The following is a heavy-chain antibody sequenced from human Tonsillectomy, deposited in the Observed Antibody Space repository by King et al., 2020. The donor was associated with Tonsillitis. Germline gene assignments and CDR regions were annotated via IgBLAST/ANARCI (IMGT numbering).Heavy chain of an antibody. CDR3: VVFFAAAGTSH. J-gene: IGHJ4*02. D-gene: IGHD6-13*01. V-gene: IGHV4-39*01. CDR2: IYYSGST. CDR1: GGSISSSSYY. Sequence: VQLVESGPGLVKPSETLSLTCTVSGGSISSSSYYWGWIRQPPGKGLEWIGSIYYSGSTYYNPSLKSRVTISVDTSKNQFSLKLSSVTAADTAVYYCVVFFAAAGTSHWGQGTLVTVSS.